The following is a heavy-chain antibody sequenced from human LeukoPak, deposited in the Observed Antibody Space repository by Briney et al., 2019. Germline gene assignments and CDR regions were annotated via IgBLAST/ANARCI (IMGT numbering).Heavy chain of an antibody. CDR2: ISGSGGST. CDR3: ARIGQDLYQTSDS. CDR1: GFTFSSYA. Sequence: GGSLRLSCAASGFTFSSYAMSWVRQAPGKGLEWVSAISGSGGSTYYADSVKGRFTISRDNSKNTLYLQMNSLRAEDTAVYYCARIGQDLYQTSDSWGHGTLITVSS. J-gene: IGHJ5*01. D-gene: IGHD2-2*01. V-gene: IGHV3-23*01.